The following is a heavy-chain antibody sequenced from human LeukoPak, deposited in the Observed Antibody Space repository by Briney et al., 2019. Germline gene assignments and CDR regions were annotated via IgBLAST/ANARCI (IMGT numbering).Heavy chain of an antibody. J-gene: IGHJ4*02. V-gene: IGHV3-9*02. CDR2: ISWNSGSA. D-gene: IGHD5-12*01. Sequence: GGSLRLSCAASGFTSDDYSMHWVRQAPGKGLEWVSGISWNSGSAGHADSVKGRFTISRDSAKNSLYLQMNSLRTEDTALYYCAKDRTYSAYAALDYWGQGTLVTVSS. CDR3: AKDRTYSAYAALDY. CDR1: GFTSDDYS.